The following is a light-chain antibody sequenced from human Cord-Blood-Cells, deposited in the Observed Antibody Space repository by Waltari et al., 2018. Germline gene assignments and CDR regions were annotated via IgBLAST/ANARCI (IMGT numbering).Light chain of an antibody. Sequence: QSALTQPASVSGSPGQSITISCPGPSRDVGGYNLVSWYQQHPGKAPKLMIYEGSKRPSGVSNRFSGSKSGNTASLTISGLQAEDEADYYCCSYAGSSIWVFGGGTKLTVL. CDR2: EGS. CDR1: SRDVGGYNL. J-gene: IGLJ3*02. V-gene: IGLV2-23*01. CDR3: CSYAGSSIWV.